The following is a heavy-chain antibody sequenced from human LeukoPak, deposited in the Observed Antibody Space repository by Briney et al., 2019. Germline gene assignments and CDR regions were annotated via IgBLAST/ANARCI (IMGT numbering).Heavy chain of an antibody. V-gene: IGHV4-59*01. CDR2: IYYSGST. J-gene: IGHJ6*03. CDR3: ARDSDYDSYYYYYMDV. Sequence: PSETLSLTCTVSGGSISSYYWSWIRQPPGKGLERIGYIYYSGSTNYNPSLKSRVTISVDTSKNQFSLKLSSVTAADTAVYYCARDSDYDSYYYYYMDVWGKGTTVTVSS. CDR1: GGSISSYY. D-gene: IGHD5-12*01.